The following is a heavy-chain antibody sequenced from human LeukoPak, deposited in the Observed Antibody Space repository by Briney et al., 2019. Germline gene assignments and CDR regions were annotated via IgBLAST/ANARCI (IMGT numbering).Heavy chain of an antibody. CDR1: GFTFSSYG. Sequence: PGGSLRLSCAASGFTFSSYGMHRVRQAPGKGLEWVAFIRYDGSNKYYADSVKGRFTISRDNSKNTLYLQMNSLRAEDTAVYYCAKDSGYYGSGSYYDYWGQGTLVTVSS. V-gene: IGHV3-30*02. D-gene: IGHD3-10*01. CDR3: AKDSGYYGSGSYYDY. CDR2: IRYDGSNK. J-gene: IGHJ4*02.